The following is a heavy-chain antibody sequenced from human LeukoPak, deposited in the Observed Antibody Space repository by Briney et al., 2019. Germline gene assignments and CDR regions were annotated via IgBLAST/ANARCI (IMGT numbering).Heavy chain of an antibody. Sequence: ASVKVSCRASGYTFTSYYMHWVRQAPGQGREGMGKINPSGGSTSYAQKFQGRVTLTRDTSTSTVYMELSSLRSEDTAVYYCATCCRGGSFWGQGPLVTVSA. CDR1: GYTFTSYY. J-gene: IGHJ4*02. CDR2: INPSGGST. CDR3: ATCCRGGSF. D-gene: IGHD3-10*01. V-gene: IGHV1-46*01.